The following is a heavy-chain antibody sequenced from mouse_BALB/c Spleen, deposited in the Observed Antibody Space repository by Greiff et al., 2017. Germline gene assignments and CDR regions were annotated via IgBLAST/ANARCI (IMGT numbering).Heavy chain of an antibody. Sequence: EVQGVESGGGLVQPGGSLKLSCAASGFTFSSYTMSWVRQTPEKRLEWVAYISNGGGSTYYPDTVKGRFTISRDNAKNTLYLQMSSLKSEDTAMYYCARHPRYDGWYFDVWGAGTTVTVSS. CDR2: ISNGGGST. CDR3: ARHPRYDGWYFDV. J-gene: IGHJ1*01. CDR1: GFTFSSYT. V-gene: IGHV5-12-2*01. D-gene: IGHD2-14*01.